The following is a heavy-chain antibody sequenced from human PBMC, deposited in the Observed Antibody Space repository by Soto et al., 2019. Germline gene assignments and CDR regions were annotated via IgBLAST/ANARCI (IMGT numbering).Heavy chain of an antibody. V-gene: IGHV1-69*12. CDR3: ARDRYSSGYHDAFAF. CDR1: GGTFSSYA. Sequence: QVQLVQSGAEVKKPGSSVKVSCKASGGTFSSYAISWVRQAPGQGLEWMGGIIPIFGTANYAPKFQGRVTITADESTSTAYMELSSLRSADTSVYYCARDRYSSGYHDAFAFWGQGTMVTVSS. J-gene: IGHJ3*01. CDR2: IIPIFGTA. D-gene: IGHD3-22*01.